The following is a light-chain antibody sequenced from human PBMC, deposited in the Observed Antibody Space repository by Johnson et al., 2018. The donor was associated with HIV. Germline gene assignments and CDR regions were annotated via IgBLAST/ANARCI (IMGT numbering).Light chain of an antibody. CDR1: SSNIGNNY. V-gene: IGLV1-51*02. Sequence: QSVLTQPPSVSAAPGQKVTISCSGSSSNIGNNYVSWYQQLPGTAPKLLIYEKNKRPSGIPDRFSASKSGTSATLVITGLQTGAEADYYCGAWDSSLSAHFVFGTGTKVTVL. CDR3: GAWDSSLSAHFV. J-gene: IGLJ1*01. CDR2: EKN.